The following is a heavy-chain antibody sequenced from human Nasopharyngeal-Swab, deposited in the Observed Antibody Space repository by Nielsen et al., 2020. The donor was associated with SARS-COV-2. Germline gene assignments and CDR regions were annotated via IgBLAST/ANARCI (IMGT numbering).Heavy chain of an antibody. CDR1: GFTFSNYA. CDR2: ISGSGGGT. V-gene: IGHV3-23*01. D-gene: IGHD2-8*01. CDR3: ARVTGCTNGVCYLSPYYYYYMDV. Sequence: GESLKISCAASGFTFSNYAMSWVRQAPGKGLEWVSQISGSGGGTYYADSVRGRFTISRDNSKNTLYLQMNSLRAEDTAVYYCARVTGCTNGVCYLSPYYYYYMDVWGKGTTVTVSS. J-gene: IGHJ6*03.